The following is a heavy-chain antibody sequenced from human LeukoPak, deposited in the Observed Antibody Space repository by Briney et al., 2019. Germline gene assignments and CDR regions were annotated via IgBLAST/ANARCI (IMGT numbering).Heavy chain of an antibody. CDR1: GFTFSSYE. Sequence: PGGSLRLSCAASGFTFSSYEMNWVRQAPGKGLEWVSSIATSSDYIYYAGSLKGRFTISRDNAKNSLCLHMNSLRPDDTAVYYCARGRSITILRGVAISDGFDIWGPGTKVTVS. CDR3: ARGRSITILRGVAISDGFDI. V-gene: IGHV3-21*06. CDR2: IATSSDYI. J-gene: IGHJ3*02. D-gene: IGHD3-10*01.